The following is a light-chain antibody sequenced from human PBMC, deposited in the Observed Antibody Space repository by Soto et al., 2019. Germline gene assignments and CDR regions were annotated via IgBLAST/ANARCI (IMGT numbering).Light chain of an antibody. CDR1: TGAVTSGHY. CDR2: DTS. Sequence: QAVVTQEPSLTVSPGGTVTLTCGSSTGAVTSGHYPYWFQQKPGQAPRTLIYDTSNTHSWTPARFSGSLLGGKAALTLSGAQPEDEADYSCFLSYSGVVVFGGGTKLTVL. CDR3: FLSYSGVVV. V-gene: IGLV7-46*01. J-gene: IGLJ2*01.